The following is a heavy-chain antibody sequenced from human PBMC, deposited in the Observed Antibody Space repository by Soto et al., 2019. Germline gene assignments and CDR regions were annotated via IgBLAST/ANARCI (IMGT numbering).Heavy chain of an antibody. Sequence: SVKVSCKASGGTSSSYAISWVRQAPGQGLEWMGGIIPIFGTANYAQKFQGRVTITADESTSTAYMELSSLRSEDTAVYYCARERDGYNYFYYWGQGTLVTVSS. J-gene: IGHJ4*02. V-gene: IGHV1-69*13. CDR3: ARERDGYNYFYY. CDR1: GGTSSSYA. CDR2: IIPIFGTA. D-gene: IGHD5-12*01.